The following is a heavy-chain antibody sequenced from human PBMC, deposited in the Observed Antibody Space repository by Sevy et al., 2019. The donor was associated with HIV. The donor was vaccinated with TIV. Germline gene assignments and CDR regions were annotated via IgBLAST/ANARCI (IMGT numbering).Heavy chain of an antibody. CDR1: GGSISSYY. Sequence: SETLSLTCTVSGGSISSYYWSWIRQPPGKGLEWIGYIYYSGSTNYNPSLKSRVTISVDTSKNQFSLKLSSVTAADTAVYYCARGLSLSDTAMDNFDYWGQGTLVTVSS. CDR3: ARGLSLSDTAMDNFDY. V-gene: IGHV4-59*01. CDR2: IYYSGST. J-gene: IGHJ4*02. D-gene: IGHD5-18*01.